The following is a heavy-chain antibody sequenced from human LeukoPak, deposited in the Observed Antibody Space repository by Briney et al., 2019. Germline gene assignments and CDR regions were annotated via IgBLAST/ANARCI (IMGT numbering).Heavy chain of an antibody. CDR3: ARDDGDCSSTSCYADNWFDP. Sequence: PSGTLSLTCAVSGGSISSSNWWSWVRQPPGKGLEWIGEIYHSGSTNYNPSLKSRVTISVDKSKNQFSLKLSSVTAADTAVYYCARDDGDCSSTSCYADNWFDPWGQGTLVTVSS. D-gene: IGHD2-2*01. V-gene: IGHV4-4*02. J-gene: IGHJ5*02. CDR2: IYHSGST. CDR1: GGSISSSNW.